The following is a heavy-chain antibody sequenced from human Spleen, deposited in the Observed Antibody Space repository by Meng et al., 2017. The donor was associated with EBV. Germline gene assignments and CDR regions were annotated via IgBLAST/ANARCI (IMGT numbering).Heavy chain of an antibody. J-gene: IGHJ4*02. CDR1: GGSITNPNW. CDR2: IYHSGFR. Sequence: QVQLQESAPGPVKPSGTLSLTCTVSGGSITNPNWWTWVRQSPGKGLEWIGEIYHSGFRTYNPSLESRVTISVDKSKNQFSLNVNSVTAADTAVYYCATGMFSYGSFDTWGQGTLVTVSS. CDR3: ATGMFSYGSFDT. V-gene: IGHV4-4*02. D-gene: IGHD3-10*01.